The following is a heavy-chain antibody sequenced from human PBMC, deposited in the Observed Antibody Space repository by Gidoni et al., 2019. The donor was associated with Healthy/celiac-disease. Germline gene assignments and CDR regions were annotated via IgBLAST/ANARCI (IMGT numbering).Heavy chain of an antibody. CDR2: ISSSSSTI. V-gene: IGHV3-48*02. CDR1: GFPFSSCS. J-gene: IGHJ6*02. Sequence: EVQLVESGGGLVQPGGSLRLSCAASGFPFSSCSMNWVRQAPGKGLEWVSYISSSSSTIYYADSVKGRFTISRDNAKNSLYLQMNSLRDEDTAVYYCARDHGTIFGDNLGSGGMDVWGQGTTVTVSS. D-gene: IGHD3-3*01. CDR3: ARDHGTIFGDNLGSGGMDV.